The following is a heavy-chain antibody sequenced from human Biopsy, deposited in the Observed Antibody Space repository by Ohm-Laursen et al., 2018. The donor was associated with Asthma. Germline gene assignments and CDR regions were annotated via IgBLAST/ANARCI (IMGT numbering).Heavy chain of an antibody. CDR2: ISYDGSTK. D-gene: IGHD3-3*02. Sequence: SLRLSCAASGFSFSEFVMHWVRQAPGKGLEWVAVISYDGSTKYYADSVKGRSTISRDNAKNSLYLQMNSLRAEDTAVYYCARTFHFWSPYHAEHYQLWGQGTLVTVSS. CDR1: GFSFSEFV. CDR3: ARTFHFWSPYHAEHYQL. J-gene: IGHJ1*01. V-gene: IGHV3-30*03.